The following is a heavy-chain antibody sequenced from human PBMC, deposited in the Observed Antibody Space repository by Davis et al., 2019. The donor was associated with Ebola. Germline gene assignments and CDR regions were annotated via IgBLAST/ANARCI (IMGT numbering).Heavy chain of an antibody. V-gene: IGHV3-48*02. D-gene: IGHD2-15*01. J-gene: IGHJ4*02. Sequence: PGGSLRLSCAASGFTSSSYSMNWVRQSLGKGLEWVSYISSSSSTIYYADSVKGRFTISRDNAKNSLYLQMNSLRDEDTAVYYCARDRYCSGGSCYGHWDYWGQGTLVTVSS. CDR2: ISSSSSTI. CDR3: ARDRYCSGGSCYGHWDY. CDR1: GFTSSSYS.